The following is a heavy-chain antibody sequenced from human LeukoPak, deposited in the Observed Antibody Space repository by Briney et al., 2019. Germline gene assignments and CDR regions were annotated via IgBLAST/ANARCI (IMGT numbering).Heavy chain of an antibody. CDR1: GFTFNTHW. J-gene: IGHJ4*02. CDR2: INTDGSTT. CDR3: ARDLTWNQIDY. V-gene: IGHV3-74*01. D-gene: IGHD1-1*01. Sequence: GGSLRLSCAASGFTFNTHWMHWVRQAPGKGLVWVSRINTDGSTTNYADSVKGRFTISRDNAKNTLYLQMNSLRAEETAVYYCARDLTWNQIDYWGQGSLVSVSS.